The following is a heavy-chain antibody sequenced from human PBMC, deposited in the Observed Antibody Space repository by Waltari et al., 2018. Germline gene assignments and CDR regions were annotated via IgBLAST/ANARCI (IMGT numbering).Heavy chain of an antibody. V-gene: IGHV1-2*02. D-gene: IGHD3-10*01. Sequence: QVQLVQSGADVKKPGASVKVSCKASGYTFSGHYLHWVRQAPGQGPEWMGRINPKSCGTKFPQNFQGRVTMTRDASISKAYMELTSLMYDDTAVYYCLRGGGRGYGTYYADYWGLGTVVTVSS. J-gene: IGHJ4*02. CDR3: LRGGGRGYGTYYADY. CDR2: INPKSCGT. CDR1: GYTFSGHY.